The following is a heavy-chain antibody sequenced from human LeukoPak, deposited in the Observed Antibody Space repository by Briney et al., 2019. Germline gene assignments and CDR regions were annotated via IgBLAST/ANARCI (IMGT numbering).Heavy chain of an antibody. CDR1: GFTFSDYW. Sequence: GGSLRLSCAASGFTFSDYWMGWVRHVPGKGLEWVANIKQDGSEKYYVDSVKGRFTISRDNAKNSLYLQVNSLRAEDTAVYYCARDRIVVPAALYFDYWGQGTLVTVSS. V-gene: IGHV3-7*01. D-gene: IGHD2-2*01. CDR3: ARDRIVVPAALYFDY. J-gene: IGHJ4*02. CDR2: IKQDGSEK.